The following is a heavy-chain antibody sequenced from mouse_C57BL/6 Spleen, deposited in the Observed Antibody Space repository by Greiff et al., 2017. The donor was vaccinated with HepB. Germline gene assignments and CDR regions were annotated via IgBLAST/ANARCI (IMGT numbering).Heavy chain of an antibody. D-gene: IGHD1-1*01. V-gene: IGHV1-69*01. Sequence: QVQLQQPGAELVMPGASVKLSCKASGYTFTSYWMHWVKQRPGQGLEWIGEIDPSDSYTNYNQKFQGKSTLTVDKSSSTAYMQRSSLTSEDSAVYYCARRGYGSSFPLYFDYWGQGTTLTVSS. CDR2: IDPSDSYT. CDR1: GYTFTSYW. CDR3: ARRGYGSSFPLYFDY. J-gene: IGHJ2*01.